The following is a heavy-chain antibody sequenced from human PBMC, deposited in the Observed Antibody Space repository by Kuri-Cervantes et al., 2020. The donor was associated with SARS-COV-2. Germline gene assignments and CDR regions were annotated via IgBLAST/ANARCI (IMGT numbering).Heavy chain of an antibody. CDR1: GGTFSSYA. J-gene: IGHJ4*02. CDR2: IIPIFGTA. D-gene: IGHD2-2*01. Sequence: SVKVSCKASGGTFSSYAISWVRRAPGQGLEWMGGIIPIFGTANYAQKFQGRVTITTDESTSTAYMELSSLRSEDTAVYYCAGVGYCSSTSCYAFDYRGQGTLVTVSS. V-gene: IGHV1-69*05. CDR3: AGVGYCSSTSCYAFDY.